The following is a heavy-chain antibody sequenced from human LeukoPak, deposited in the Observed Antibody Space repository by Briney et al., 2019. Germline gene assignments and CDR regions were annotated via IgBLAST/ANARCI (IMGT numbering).Heavy chain of an antibody. J-gene: IGHJ3*02. Sequence: GGSLRLSCAASGFTFSNAWMNWIRQAPGKGLEWVSTISGSGHNTYYADPVQGRFTISRDNSKNTLFLQMNSLRAEDTAVYYCAKDPNGDYVGAFDMWGQGTMVTVSS. CDR1: GFTFSNAW. CDR3: AKDPNGDYVGAFDM. CDR2: ISGSGHNT. V-gene: IGHV3-23*01. D-gene: IGHD4-17*01.